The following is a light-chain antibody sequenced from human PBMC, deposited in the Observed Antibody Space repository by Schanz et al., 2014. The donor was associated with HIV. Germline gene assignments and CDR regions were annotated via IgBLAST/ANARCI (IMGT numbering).Light chain of an antibody. V-gene: IGKV3-15*01. Sequence: EIVMTQSPATLSVSPGEGATLSCRASQDINRNLAWYLQKPGQAPKLLIYDTSTRATGVPARFSGSRSGTEFTLTISSLQSEDFAVYYCQQRSNWPPTWTFGQGTKVEIK. CDR2: DTS. CDR1: QDINRN. J-gene: IGKJ1*01. CDR3: QQRSNWPPTWT.